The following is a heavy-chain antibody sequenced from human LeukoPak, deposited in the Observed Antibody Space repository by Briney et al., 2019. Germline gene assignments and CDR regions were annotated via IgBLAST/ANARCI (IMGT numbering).Heavy chain of an antibody. CDR3: SRQDGTGHYFDY. V-gene: IGHV4-39*01. CDR2: IYYSGST. Sequence: PETLSLTCTVSGVSISSSTDYWGWIRQPPGKGLVWIGSIYYSGSTYYNPSLNSRVTISVDTSKNQFSLKLSSVTAADTAVYYCSRQDGTGHYFDYWGQGTLVTVSS. D-gene: IGHD3-10*01. J-gene: IGHJ4*02. CDR1: GVSISSSTDY.